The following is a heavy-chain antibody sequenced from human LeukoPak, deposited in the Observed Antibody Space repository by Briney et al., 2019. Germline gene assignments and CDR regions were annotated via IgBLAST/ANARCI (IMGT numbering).Heavy chain of an antibody. Sequence: GASAKVSCKASGYTLTGYYMHWLRQAPGQGLEWMGWINPNSGDTNYAQKFQGRVTMTRDTSISTAYMELSRLTSDDPAVYYCAKNPYEYYFDYWGQGTLVTVSS. D-gene: IGHD5-12*01. CDR3: AKNPYEYYFDY. J-gene: IGHJ4*02. V-gene: IGHV1-2*02. CDR1: GYTLTGYY. CDR2: INPNSGDT.